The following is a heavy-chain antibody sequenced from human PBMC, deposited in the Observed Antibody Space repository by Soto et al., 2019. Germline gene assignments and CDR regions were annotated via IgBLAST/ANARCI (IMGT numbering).Heavy chain of an antibody. CDR2: INHSGST. CDR3: ARGELYYGDYTSGY. V-gene: IGHV4-34*01. D-gene: IGHD4-17*01. CDR1: GGSFSGYY. J-gene: IGHJ4*02. Sequence: PSETLSLTCAVYGGSFSGYYWSWIRQPPGKGLEWIGEINHSGSTNYNPSLKSRVTISVGTSKNQFSLKLSSVTAADTAVYYCARGELYYGDYTSGYWGQGTLVTVSS.